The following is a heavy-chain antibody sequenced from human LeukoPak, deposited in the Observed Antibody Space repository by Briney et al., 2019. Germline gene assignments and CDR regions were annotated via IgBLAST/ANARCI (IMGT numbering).Heavy chain of an antibody. CDR3: ARERAIAVAVDY. CDR1: GYTFTSYG. Sequence: ASVKVSCKASGYTFTSYGISWVRQAPGQGLEWMGWISAYNGNTNYAQKFQGRVTMTRDTSISTAYMELSRLRSDDTAVYYCARERAIAVAVDYWGQGTLVTVSS. V-gene: IGHV1-18*01. D-gene: IGHD6-19*01. CDR2: ISAYNGNT. J-gene: IGHJ4*02.